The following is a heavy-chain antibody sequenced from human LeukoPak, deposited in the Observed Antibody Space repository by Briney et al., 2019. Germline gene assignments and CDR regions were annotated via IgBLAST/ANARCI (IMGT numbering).Heavy chain of an antibody. CDR2: INHSGST. J-gene: IGHJ4*02. CDR1: GGSFSGYY. V-gene: IGHV4-34*01. D-gene: IGHD5-18*01. Sequence: SETLSLTCAVYGGSFSGYYWSWIRQPPGEGLEWIGEINHSGSTNYNPSLKSRVTISVDTSKNQFSLKLSSVPAADTAVYYCARGFRGYSYGYFDYWGQGTLVTVSS. CDR3: ARGFRGYSYGYFDY.